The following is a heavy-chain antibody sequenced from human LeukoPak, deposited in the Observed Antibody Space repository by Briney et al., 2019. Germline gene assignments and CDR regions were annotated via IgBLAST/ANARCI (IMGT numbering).Heavy chain of an antibody. V-gene: IGHV1-8*03. CDR3: ASSYCSGGSCYSYDY. Sequence: ASVKVSCKTSGYTFTNYDINWVRQAPGQGLEWMGWMNPKSGKTGYAQKFQGRVTIIRNTSISTAYMELSSLRSEDTAVYYCASSYCSGGSCYSYDYWGQGTLVTVSS. CDR2: MNPKSGKT. CDR1: GYTFTNYD. J-gene: IGHJ4*02. D-gene: IGHD2-15*01.